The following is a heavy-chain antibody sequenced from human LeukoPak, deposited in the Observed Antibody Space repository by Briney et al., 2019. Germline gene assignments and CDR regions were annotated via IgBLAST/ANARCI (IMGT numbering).Heavy chain of an antibody. CDR2: IKNDGGDK. V-gene: IGHV3-7*01. Sequence: QSGGSLRLSCEASGFSFSAAWMTWVRQAPGKGLEWVATIKNDGGDKYYVDSVKGRFTLSRDNAKNSVYLQMNSLRVEDTAVYYCVNLGYSDGGQGTLVTVSS. J-gene: IGHJ4*02. CDR3: VNLGYSD. CDR1: GFSFSAAW. D-gene: IGHD5-12*01.